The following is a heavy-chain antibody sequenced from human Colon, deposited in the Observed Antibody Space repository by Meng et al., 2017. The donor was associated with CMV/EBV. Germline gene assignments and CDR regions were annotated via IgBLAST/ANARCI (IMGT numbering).Heavy chain of an antibody. CDR1: GGTLGSYA. Sequence: SVKVSCKASGGTLGSYAVSWVRQAPGQGLEWMGGIVPAFHRANYAQNFQDRIAITADKSTNTVYLEMISLTSEDTAFYYCATGTANCYACSYNMDVWGQGTTVTVSS. J-gene: IGHJ6*02. D-gene: IGHD2-2*01. V-gene: IGHV1-69*06. CDR3: ATGTANCYACSYNMDV. CDR2: IVPAFHRA.